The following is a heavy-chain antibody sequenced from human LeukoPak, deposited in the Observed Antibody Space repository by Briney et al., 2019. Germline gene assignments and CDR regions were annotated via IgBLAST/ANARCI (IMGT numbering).Heavy chain of an antibody. V-gene: IGHV1-69*10. CDR3: ARGPDSSGYYRLDY. CDR2: IIPILGIA. Sequence: SVKVSCKASGGTFSSYAISWVRQAPGQGLEWMGGIIPILGIANYAQKFQGRVTITADKSTSTAYMELSSLRSEDTAVYYCARGPDSSGYYRLDYWGQGTLVTVSS. J-gene: IGHJ4*02. CDR1: GGTFSSYA. D-gene: IGHD3-22*01.